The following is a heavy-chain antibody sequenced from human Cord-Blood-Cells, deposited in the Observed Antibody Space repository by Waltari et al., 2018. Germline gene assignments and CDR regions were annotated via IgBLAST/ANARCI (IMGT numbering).Heavy chain of an antibody. Sequence: QVQLVQSGAEVKKPGSSVKVSCKASGGTFSSYAISWVRQAHGQGLEWMGGVRPIFGTTTSAQKFQGRVTITADESTGTAYMELISLRSGDTAVYYCAGDRIFGVVIIAFDIWGQGTMVTVSS. V-gene: IGHV1-69*01. CDR3: AGDRIFGVVIIAFDI. CDR2: VRPIFGTT. D-gene: IGHD3-3*01. CDR1: GGTFSSYA. J-gene: IGHJ3*02.